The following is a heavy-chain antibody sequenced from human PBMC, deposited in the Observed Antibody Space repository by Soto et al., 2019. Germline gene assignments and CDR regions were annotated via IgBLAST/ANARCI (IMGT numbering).Heavy chain of an antibody. CDR2: TYYSGST. CDR1: GGSISSYY. J-gene: IGHJ6*02. CDR3: ARDPSGSGWADYYYGMDV. V-gene: IGHV4-59*01. D-gene: IGHD6-19*01. Sequence: ASETLSLTCTVSGGSISSYYWSWIRQPPGKGLEWIGYTYYSGSTNYNPSLKSRVTISVDTSKNQFSLKLSSVTAADTAVYYCARDPSGSGWADYYYGMDVWGQGTTVTVSS.